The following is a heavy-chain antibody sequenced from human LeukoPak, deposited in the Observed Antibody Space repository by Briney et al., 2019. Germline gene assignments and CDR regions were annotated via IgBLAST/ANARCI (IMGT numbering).Heavy chain of an antibody. CDR1: GGTFSSYA. D-gene: IGHD3-10*01. CDR2: IIPILGVA. Sequence: ASVKVSCKASGGTFSSYAISWVRQAPGQGLEWMGRIIPILGVANYAQKFQGRVTITADKSTSTAYMELSSLRSEDTAVYYCARDYGGYYYYGMDVWGQGTTVTVSS. CDR3: ARDYGGYYYYGMDV. V-gene: IGHV1-69*04. J-gene: IGHJ6*02.